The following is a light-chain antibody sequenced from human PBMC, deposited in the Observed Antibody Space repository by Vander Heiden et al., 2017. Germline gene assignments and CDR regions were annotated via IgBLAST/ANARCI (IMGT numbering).Light chain of an antibody. CDR2: KAS. V-gene: IGKV1-5*03. Sequence: DIQMTQSPSTLSASVGDSVTITCRASQSISSWLAWYQQKPGKAPQLLISKASSLQGGVPSRFSGSGSGTEFTLTITSLQPDDFATYYCQHDNPYSGPFGQGTKVEIK. CDR3: QHDNPYSGP. CDR1: QSISSW. J-gene: IGKJ1*01.